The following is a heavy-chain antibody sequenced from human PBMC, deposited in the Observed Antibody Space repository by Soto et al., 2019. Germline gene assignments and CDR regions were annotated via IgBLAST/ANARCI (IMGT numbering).Heavy chain of an antibody. J-gene: IGHJ4*02. CDR2: INAYNGNT. CDR1: GYTFTNYG. Sequence: QVQLVQSGVEVKKPGASVKVSCKASGYTFTNYGIIWVRQAPGQGLEWVGWINAYNGNTNYAQNLQGRVALTTDTSASTAYMDLRSLRSDATAVYYCARDPSTSGRSGHDYWGQGTLVTVSS. V-gene: IGHV1-18*01. CDR3: ARDPSTSGRSGHDY. D-gene: IGHD6-25*01.